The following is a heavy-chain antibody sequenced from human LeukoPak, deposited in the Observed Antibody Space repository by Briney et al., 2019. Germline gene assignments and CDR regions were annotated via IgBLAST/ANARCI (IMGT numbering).Heavy chain of an antibody. Sequence: TSETLSLTCTVSGGSISSSSHYWGWIRQPPGKGLEWIGSIYYSGSTYYNPSLKSRVTMSVDTSKNQFSLKLSSVTAADTAVYYCARDYRMYSIPQLDAFDIWGQGTMVTVSS. D-gene: IGHD2-2*01. CDR3: ARDYRMYSIPQLDAFDI. V-gene: IGHV4-39*07. CDR1: GGSISSSSHY. J-gene: IGHJ3*02. CDR2: IYYSGST.